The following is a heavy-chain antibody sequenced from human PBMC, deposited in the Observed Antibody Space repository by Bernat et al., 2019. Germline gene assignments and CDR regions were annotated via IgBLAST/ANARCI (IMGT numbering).Heavy chain of an antibody. CDR1: GFTFSNAW. V-gene: IGHV3-15*07. CDR2: IKSKADGGTT. Sequence: EVQLVESGGGLVKPGGSLRLSCAASGFTFSNAWMNWVRQAPGKGLEWVGRIKSKADGGTTTYAAPVKGRFTISSDDSKNTLYLQMNSLKTEDTAVYYCTTDSGSSDSYYYYGMDVWGQGTTVTVSS. D-gene: IGHD1-26*01. CDR3: TTDSGSSDSYYYYGMDV. J-gene: IGHJ6*02.